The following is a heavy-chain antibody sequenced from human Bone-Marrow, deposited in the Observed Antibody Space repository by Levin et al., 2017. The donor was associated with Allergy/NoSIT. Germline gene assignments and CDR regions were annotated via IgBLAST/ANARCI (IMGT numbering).Heavy chain of an antibody. V-gene: IGHV3-30*18. CDR3: AKESSTMVQGRPAD. CDR1: GFTFSSYG. D-gene: IGHD3-10*01. CDR2: IAYDGTYK. Sequence: GESLKISCAASGFTFSSYGMHWVRQAPGKGLEWVAFIAYDGTYKVYGDSVKGRFTVSRDNSKNTLYLEMKSLGADDTAVYYCAKESSTMVQGRPADWGQGTLVTVSS. J-gene: IGHJ4*02.